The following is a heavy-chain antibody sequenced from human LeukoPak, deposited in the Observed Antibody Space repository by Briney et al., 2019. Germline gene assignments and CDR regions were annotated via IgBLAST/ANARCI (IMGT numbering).Heavy chain of an antibody. J-gene: IGHJ3*02. CDR1: GFTFSSYA. V-gene: IGHV3-23*01. Sequence: GGSLRLSCAASGFTFSSYAMSWVRQAPGKGLEWVSAISGSGGITYYADSVKGRFTISRDNSKNTLYLQMNSLRAEDTAVYYCAKDLLNLYYDFWSGYSGAFDIWGQGTMVTVSS. CDR3: AKDLLNLYYDFWSGYSGAFDI. D-gene: IGHD3-3*01. CDR2: ISGSGGIT.